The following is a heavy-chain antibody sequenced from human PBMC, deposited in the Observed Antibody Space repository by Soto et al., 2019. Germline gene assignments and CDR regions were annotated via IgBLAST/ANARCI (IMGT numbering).Heavy chain of an antibody. J-gene: IGHJ4*02. Sequence: GSLGLSCAASGFTFRSYWMSWVRQAPGKGLEWVANIKQDGSERYYVDSVKGRFTISRDNAKNSLYLQMNSLRAEDTAVYYCARLSFYSSGWHWGQGTLVTVSS. CDR1: GFTFRSYW. V-gene: IGHV3-7*03. CDR2: IKQDGSER. CDR3: ARLSFYSSGWH. D-gene: IGHD6-19*01.